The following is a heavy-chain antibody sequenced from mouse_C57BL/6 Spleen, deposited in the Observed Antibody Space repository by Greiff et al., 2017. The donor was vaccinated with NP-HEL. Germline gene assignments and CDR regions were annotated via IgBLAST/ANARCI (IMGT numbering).Heavy chain of an antibody. CDR2: INPSTGGT. CDR1: GYSFTGYY. V-gene: IGHV1-42*01. CDR3: ARDPFYYYGGY. D-gene: IGHD1-1*01. Sequence: EVQLQQSGPELVKPGASVKISCKASGYSFTGYYMNWVKQSPEKSLEWIGEINPSTGGTTYNQKFKAKATLTVDKSSSTAYMQLKSLTSEDSAVYYCARDPFYYYGGYWGQGTTLTVSS. J-gene: IGHJ2*01.